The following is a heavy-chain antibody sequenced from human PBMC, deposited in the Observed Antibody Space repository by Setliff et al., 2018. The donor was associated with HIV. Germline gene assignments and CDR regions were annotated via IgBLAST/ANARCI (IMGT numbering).Heavy chain of an antibody. Sequence: TGGSLRLSCAASGFMFSNYGRHWVRQAPGKGLEWVAAVGDDGGNKYYADSVKGRFTISRDNSKNTLYLLVHSLRAEDTAVYYCSRGAGPLNAAGARDYWGQGTLVTVSS. CDR2: VGDDGGNK. J-gene: IGHJ4*02. D-gene: IGHD1-26*01. CDR1: GFMFSNYG. CDR3: SRGAGPLNAAGARDY. V-gene: IGHV3-33*01.